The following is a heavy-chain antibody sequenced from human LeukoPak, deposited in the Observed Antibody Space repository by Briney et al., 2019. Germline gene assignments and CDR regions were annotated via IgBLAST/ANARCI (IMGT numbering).Heavy chain of an antibody. CDR3: ARGSIAVSPDER. J-gene: IGHJ4*02. Sequence: SETLSLTCAVYGGSFSGYYWNWIRQPPGKGLEWIGEINHSGSTNYNPSLKSRVTISVDTAKNQFFLKLTSMTAADTAVYYCARGSIAVSPDERWGQGTLVTVSS. CDR1: GGSFSGYY. D-gene: IGHD6-19*01. CDR2: INHSGST. V-gene: IGHV4-34*01.